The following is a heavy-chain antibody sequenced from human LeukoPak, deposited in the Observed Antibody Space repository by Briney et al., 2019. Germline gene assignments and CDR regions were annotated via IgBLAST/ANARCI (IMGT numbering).Heavy chain of an antibody. J-gene: IGHJ4*02. CDR2: ISYDGSDK. V-gene: IGHV3-30-3*01. D-gene: IGHD6-19*01. CDR3: ARDWGRRYSSGWYGDFDY. Sequence: GGSLRLSCAASGFTFSSYAMSWVRQAPGKGLEWVAVISYDGSDKYYADSVKGRFTISRDNSKNTLYLQMNSLRPEDTAVYYCARDWGRRYSSGWYGDFDYWGQGTLVTVSS. CDR1: GFTFSSYA.